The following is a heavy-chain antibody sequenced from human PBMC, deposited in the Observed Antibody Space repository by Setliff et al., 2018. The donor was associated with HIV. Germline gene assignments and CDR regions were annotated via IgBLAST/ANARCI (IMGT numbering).Heavy chain of an antibody. CDR3: AKEWYDSSGYSIDHYGMDV. CDR2: IYSSGST. V-gene: IGHV4-61*02. J-gene: IGHJ6*02. D-gene: IGHD3-22*01. CDR1: GGSISSGSYY. Sequence: PSETLSLTCTVSGGSISSGSYYWSWIRQPAGKGLEWIGRIYSSGSTNYNPSLKSRVTISVDTSKNQFSLKLSSVTAADTAVYYCAKEWYDSSGYSIDHYGMDVWGQGTTVTVSS.